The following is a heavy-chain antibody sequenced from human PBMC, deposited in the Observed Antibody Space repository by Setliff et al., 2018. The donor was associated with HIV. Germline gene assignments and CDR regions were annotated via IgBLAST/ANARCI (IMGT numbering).Heavy chain of an antibody. CDR3: ARDLRLYGSGSYLLLLNDAFDI. J-gene: IGHJ3*02. Sequence: PGGSLRLSCAASGFTFMNYGMHWVRQAPGKGLEWVAVISKDGSNKYYADSVKGRFTISRDNSKNTLYLQMNSLRAEDTAVYYCARDLRLYGSGSYLLLLNDAFDIWGQGTMVTVSS. CDR2: ISKDGSNK. V-gene: IGHV3-30*04. CDR1: GFTFMNYG. D-gene: IGHD3-10*01.